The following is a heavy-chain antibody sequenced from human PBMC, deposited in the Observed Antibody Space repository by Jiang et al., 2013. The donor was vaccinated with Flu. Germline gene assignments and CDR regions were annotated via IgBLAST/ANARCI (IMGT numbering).Heavy chain of an antibody. Sequence: RVSCAASGFTFSNYAMSWVRQAPGKGLDGSSGTSGSGGSTYYADSVKGRFTISRDNSKNTLYLQMNSLRGEDTAVYYCGKGLFFDNWGQGTLVTVSS. CDR3: GKGLFFDN. CDR1: GFTFSNYA. J-gene: IGHJ4*02. CDR2: TSGSGGST. D-gene: IGHD2-21*01. V-gene: IGHV3-23*01.